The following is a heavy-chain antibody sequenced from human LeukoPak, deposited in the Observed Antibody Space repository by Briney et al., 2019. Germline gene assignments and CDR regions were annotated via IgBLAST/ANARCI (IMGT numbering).Heavy chain of an antibody. V-gene: IGHV3-66*01. CDR1: GFGVSVNY. CDR3: AAKGNGYTGIYVFAH. CDR2: LYASGTT. D-gene: IGHD1-26*01. J-gene: IGHJ4*02. Sequence: GGSLRLFCAASGFGVSVNYMSWVRQAPGKGLEWVSVLYASGTTKYADSVKGRFTISRDTSDNTLNLQMNGLGAEDSAVYYCAAKGNGYTGIYVFAHWGQGTLVTVSA.